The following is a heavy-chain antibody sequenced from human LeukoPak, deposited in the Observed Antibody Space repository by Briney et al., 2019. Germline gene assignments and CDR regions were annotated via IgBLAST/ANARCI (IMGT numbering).Heavy chain of an antibody. Sequence: KPSETLSLTCAVYGGSFSGYYWSWIRQPPGKGLEWIGEINHSGSTNYNPSLKSRVTISVDTSKNQFSLKLSSVTAADTAVYYCAGCIEARPFLLGYWGQGTLVTVSS. CDR2: INHSGST. CDR3: AGCIEARPFLLGY. J-gene: IGHJ4*02. CDR1: GGSFSGYY. D-gene: IGHD6-6*01. V-gene: IGHV4-34*01.